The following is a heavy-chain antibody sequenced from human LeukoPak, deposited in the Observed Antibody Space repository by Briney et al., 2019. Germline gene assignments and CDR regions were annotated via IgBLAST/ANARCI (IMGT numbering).Heavy chain of an antibody. V-gene: IGHV1-2*02. CDR3: ARGRSVAVAVWSPPIDY. D-gene: IGHD6-19*01. CDR2: INPNSGGI. Sequence: GASVKVSCKASGYTLTGYYMHWVRQAPGQGLEWMGWINPNSGGINYAQKFQGRVTMTWDTSISTAYMELSRLTSDDTAVYYCARGRSVAVAVWSPPIDYWGQGTLVTVSS. CDR1: GYTLTGYY. J-gene: IGHJ4*02.